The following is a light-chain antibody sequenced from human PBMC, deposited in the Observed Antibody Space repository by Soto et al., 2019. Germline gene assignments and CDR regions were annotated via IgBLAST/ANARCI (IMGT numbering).Light chain of an antibody. Sequence: RVMTQSPATLSVSPGERVTLSCRASESVKTNLAWYRHKPGQSPRLLISGASTGATGIPARFSGSGSGTEFTLTINILQTEDFAVYDCQQYHTWPVTFGGGTKVEIK. CDR3: QQYHTWPVT. J-gene: IGKJ4*01. CDR2: GAS. CDR1: ESVKTN. V-gene: IGKV3-15*01.